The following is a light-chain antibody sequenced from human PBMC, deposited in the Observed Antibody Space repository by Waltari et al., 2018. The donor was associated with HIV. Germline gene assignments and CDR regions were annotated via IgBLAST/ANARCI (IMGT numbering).Light chain of an antibody. CDR3: QVRDGSGDHSRV. CDR1: NIGSES. CDR2: DGR. J-gene: IGLJ3*02. Sequence: SYVLTQPPSVSVAPGHTARITCGRDNIGSESVHWYQQKPGQAPVLVVYDGRDRPSGIPERVSGSNSGNTATLTISRVEAGDEADYYCQVRDGSGDHSRVFGGGTKLTVL. V-gene: IGLV3-21*02.